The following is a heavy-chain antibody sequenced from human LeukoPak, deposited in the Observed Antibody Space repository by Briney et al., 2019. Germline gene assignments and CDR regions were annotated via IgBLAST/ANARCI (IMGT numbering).Heavy chain of an antibody. CDR1: GFTFSDYY. CDR3: ARGGGYYDSSGYPYFDY. Sequence: GSLRLSCAASGFTFSDYYMSWVRQAPGKGLEWVSVIYSGGSTYYADSVKGRFTISRDNSKNTLYLQMNSLRAEDTAVYYCARGGGYYDSSGYPYFDYWGQGTLVTVSS. J-gene: IGHJ4*02. D-gene: IGHD3-22*01. V-gene: IGHV3-53*01. CDR2: IYSGGST.